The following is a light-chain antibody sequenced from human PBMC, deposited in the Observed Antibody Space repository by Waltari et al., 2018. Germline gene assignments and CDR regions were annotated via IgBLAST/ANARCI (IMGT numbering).Light chain of an antibody. CDR3: AAWDNSLSAWV. CDR2: RNS. Sequence: QSVLTQPPSASGTPGQRVTISCSGSSSNLGSNPLYWYQHLPATAPTPLIYRNSQRPSGVPARRSGSKSGTSASLARSGLRSEDEADYYCAAWDNSLSAWVFGGGTKLTVL. CDR1: SSNLGSNP. J-gene: IGLJ3*02. V-gene: IGLV1-47*01.